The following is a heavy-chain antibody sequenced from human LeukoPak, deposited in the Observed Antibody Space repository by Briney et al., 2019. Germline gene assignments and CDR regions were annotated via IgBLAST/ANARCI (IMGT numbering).Heavy chain of an antibody. CDR1: GYTFTVYY. CDR3: ARGRSGWYYGVEVWFDP. CDR2: INPNSGGT. Sequence: ASVKVSFKASGYTFTVYYMHWVRQAPGQGHEWMGWINPNSGGTNYAQKFQGRVTMTRDTSISTAYMELSRLRSDDTAVYYCARGRSGWYYGVEVWFDPWGQGTLVTVSS. V-gene: IGHV1-2*02. D-gene: IGHD6-19*01. J-gene: IGHJ5*02.